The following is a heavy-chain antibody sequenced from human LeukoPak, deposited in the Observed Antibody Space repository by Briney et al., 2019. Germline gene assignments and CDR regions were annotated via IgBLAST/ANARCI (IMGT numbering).Heavy chain of an antibody. CDR1: GLTVSSNY. Sequence: LGGSLRLSCAASGLTVSSNYMSWVRQGPGKGLEWVSVIYTGGSAYYADSVKGRFTISRDNSKNMLYLQMNSLRGEDTAVYYCARGVVVDGTDYFDYWGQGTLVTVSS. D-gene: IGHD6-19*01. J-gene: IGHJ4*02. CDR2: IYTGGSA. V-gene: IGHV3-66*02. CDR3: ARGVVVDGTDYFDY.